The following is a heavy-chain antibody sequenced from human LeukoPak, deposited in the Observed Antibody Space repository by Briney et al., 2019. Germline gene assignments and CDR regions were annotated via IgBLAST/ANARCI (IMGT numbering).Heavy chain of an antibody. Sequence: PSETLSLTCSVSGGSISNSSYYWGWIRQPPGKGLEWIGSIYYSGSTYYNPSLKSRVTISVDTSKNQFSLKLSSVTAADTAVYYCASELQSPYYFDYWGQGTLVTVSS. CDR3: ASELQSPYYFDY. J-gene: IGHJ4*02. D-gene: IGHD1-7*01. CDR2: IYYSGST. CDR1: GGSISNSSYY. V-gene: IGHV4-39*01.